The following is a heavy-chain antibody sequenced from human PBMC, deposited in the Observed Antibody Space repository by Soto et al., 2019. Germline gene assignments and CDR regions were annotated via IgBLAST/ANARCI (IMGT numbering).Heavy chain of an antibody. J-gene: IGHJ5*02. Sequence: PGGSLRLSCAASGFTFSSYEMNWVRQAPGKGLEWVSYISSSGSTIYYADSVKGRFTISRDNAKNSLYLQMNSLRAEDTAVYYCARDAQNYDFWSGPVDPWGKGTLVTVSS. CDR3: ARDAQNYDFWSGPVDP. CDR2: ISSSGSTI. V-gene: IGHV3-48*03. D-gene: IGHD3-3*01. CDR1: GFTFSSYE.